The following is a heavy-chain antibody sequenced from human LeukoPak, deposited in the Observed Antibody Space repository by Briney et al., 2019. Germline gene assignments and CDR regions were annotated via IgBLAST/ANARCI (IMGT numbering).Heavy chain of an antibody. CDR2: INHSGST. D-gene: IGHD2-15*01. V-gene: IGHV4-34*01. CDR1: GGSFSGYY. CDR3: ARAQHEKDCSGGSCYPLDY. Sequence: PSETLSLTCAVYGGSFSGYYWSWIRQPPGKGLEWIGEINHSGSTNYNPSLESRVTISVDTSKNQFSLKLSSVTAADTAVYYCARAQHEKDCSGGSCYPLDYWGQGTLVTVSS. J-gene: IGHJ4*02.